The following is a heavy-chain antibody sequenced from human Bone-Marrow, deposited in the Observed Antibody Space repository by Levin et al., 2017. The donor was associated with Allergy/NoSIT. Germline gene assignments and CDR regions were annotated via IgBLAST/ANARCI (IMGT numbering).Heavy chain of an antibody. CDR1: GGSVSSGSYY. Sequence: SETLSLTCTVSGGSVSSGSYYWSWIRQPPGKGLEWIGYIYYSGSTNYNPSLKSRVTISVDTSKNQFSLKLSSVTAADTAVYYCATEYSSSSGFDYWGQGTLVTVSS. V-gene: IGHV4-61*01. CDR2: IYYSGST. CDR3: ATEYSSSSGFDY. J-gene: IGHJ4*02. D-gene: IGHD6-6*01.